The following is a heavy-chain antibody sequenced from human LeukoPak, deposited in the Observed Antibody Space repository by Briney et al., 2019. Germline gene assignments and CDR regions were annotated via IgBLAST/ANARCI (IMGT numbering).Heavy chain of an antibody. CDR1: GGSISSSSYY. J-gene: IGHJ4*02. V-gene: IGHV4-39*01. CDR3: ARHLLTYYYDSSGYLDYFDY. D-gene: IGHD3-22*01. CDR2: IYYSGST. Sequence: SETLSLTCTVSGGSISSSSYYWGWIRQPPGKGLEWIGSIYYSGSTYYNPSLKSRVTISVDTSKNQFSLKLSSVTAADTAVYYCARHLLTYYYDSSGYLDYFDYWGQGTLVTVSS.